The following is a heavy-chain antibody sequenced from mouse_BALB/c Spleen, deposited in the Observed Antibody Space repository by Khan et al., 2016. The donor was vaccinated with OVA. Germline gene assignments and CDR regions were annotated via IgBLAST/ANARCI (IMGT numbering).Heavy chain of an antibody. D-gene: IGHD2-2*01. Sequence: VQLQQSGPELMKPGASVKISCKASGYSFTTYYIHCCIQSHGKSLQWIGYIDPFSGGTTYNQKFKGEATLTVDKSSSTAYIHLSNLTSEDSAVYYCTRHGYVAWFTYWGQGTLVTVSA. CDR1: GYSFTTYY. CDR3: TRHGYVAWFTY. CDR2: IDPFSGGT. J-gene: IGHJ3*01. V-gene: IGHV1S135*01.